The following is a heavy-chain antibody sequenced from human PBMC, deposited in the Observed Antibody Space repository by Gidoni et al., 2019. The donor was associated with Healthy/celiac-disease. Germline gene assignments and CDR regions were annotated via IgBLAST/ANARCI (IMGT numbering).Heavy chain of an antibody. CDR3: ARDVTMVRGVPPVDWFDP. Sequence: EVKKPGSSVKVSCKASGGTFSSYAISWVRQAPGQGLEWMGRIIPILGIANYAQKFQGRVTITADKSTSTAYMELSSLRSEDTAVYYCARDVTMVRGVPPVDWFDPWGQGTLVTVSS. CDR2: IIPILGIA. D-gene: IGHD3-10*01. V-gene: IGHV1-69*04. J-gene: IGHJ5*02. CDR1: GGTFSSYA.